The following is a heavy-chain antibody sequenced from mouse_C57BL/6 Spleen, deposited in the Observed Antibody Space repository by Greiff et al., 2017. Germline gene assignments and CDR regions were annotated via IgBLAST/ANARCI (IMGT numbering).Heavy chain of an antibody. J-gene: IGHJ4*01. CDR1: GYTFTSYW. CDR3: ARSRDGYAMDY. Sequence: QVQLQQSGAELVMPGASVKLSCKASGYTFTSYWMHWVKQRPGQGLEWIGEIDPSDSYTNYNQKFKGKSTLTVDKSSSTAYMQLSSLTSEDSAVYYCARSRDGYAMDYWGQGTSVTVSS. CDR2: IDPSDSYT. D-gene: IGHD2-3*01. V-gene: IGHV1-69*01.